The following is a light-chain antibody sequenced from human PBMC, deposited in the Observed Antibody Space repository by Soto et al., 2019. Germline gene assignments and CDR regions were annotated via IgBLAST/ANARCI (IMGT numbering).Light chain of an antibody. CDR2: SDN. J-gene: IGLJ3*02. Sequence: QSVLTQPPSVSGTPGQRVTISCSGSSSNIGNNFVYWYQHLPGAAPTLVVYSDNHRPSGVPVRFSGSKSGTSASLAITGLQAEDEAAYYCQSYDNALSAWVFGGGTKLTVL. CDR3: QSYDNALSAWV. CDR1: SSNIGNNF. V-gene: IGLV1-47*01.